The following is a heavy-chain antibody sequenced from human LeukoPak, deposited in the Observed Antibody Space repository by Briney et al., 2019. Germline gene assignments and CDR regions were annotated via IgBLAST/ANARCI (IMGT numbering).Heavy chain of an antibody. Sequence: GASVKVSCKASGYTFTSYYMHWVRQAPGQGLEWMGIINPSGGSTSYAQKFQGRVTMTRDTSTSTVYMELSSLRSEDTAVYYCARGCGIQLWFGACPYGMDVWGQGTTVTVFS. D-gene: IGHD5-18*01. CDR2: INPSGGST. CDR3: ARGCGIQLWFGACPYGMDV. CDR1: GYTFTSYY. J-gene: IGHJ6*02. V-gene: IGHV1-46*01.